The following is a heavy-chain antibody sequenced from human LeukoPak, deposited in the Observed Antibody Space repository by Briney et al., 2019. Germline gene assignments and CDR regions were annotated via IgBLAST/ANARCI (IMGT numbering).Heavy chain of an antibody. CDR2: ISFLGSEK. V-gene: IGHV3-30*18. Sequence: GTSLRLSCAASGFTFSAYDMHWVRQALGKGLEWVALISFLGSEKDYADSVKGRFTISRDNPKNTLYLQMNSLRPDDTAVYYCAKDPYSYASGRATLDFWGQGALVTVSS. CDR3: AKDPYSYASGRATLDF. D-gene: IGHD3-10*01. CDR1: GFTFSAYD. J-gene: IGHJ4*02.